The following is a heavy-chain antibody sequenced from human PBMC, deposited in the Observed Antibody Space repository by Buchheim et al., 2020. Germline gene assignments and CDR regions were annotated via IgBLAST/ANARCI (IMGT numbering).Heavy chain of an antibody. CDR3: ARVYYYDSSGYYPPTFDY. J-gene: IGHJ4*02. CDR1: GGSFSGYY. D-gene: IGHD3-22*01. V-gene: IGHV4-34*01. Sequence: QVQLQQWGAGLLKPSETLSLTCAVYGGSFSGYYWSWIRQPPGKGLEWIGEINHSGSTNYNPSLKSRVTISVDTSKNQFSLKLSSVTAVDTAVYYCARVYYYDSSGYYPPTFDYWGQGTL. CDR2: INHSGST.